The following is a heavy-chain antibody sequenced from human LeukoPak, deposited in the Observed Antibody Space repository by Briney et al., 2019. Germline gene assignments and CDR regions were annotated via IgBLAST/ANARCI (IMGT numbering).Heavy chain of an antibody. CDR1: GGSISSSSYY. CDR2: IYYSGST. V-gene: IGHV4-39*01. D-gene: IGHD3-3*01. Sequence: SETLSLTCTVSGGSISSSSYYWGWIRQPPGKGLEWIGSIYYSGSTYYNPSLKSRVTISVDTSKNQFSLKLSSVTAADTAVYYCARELRFLEWLYSRFDPWGQGTLVTVSS. CDR3: ARELRFLEWLYSRFDP. J-gene: IGHJ5*02.